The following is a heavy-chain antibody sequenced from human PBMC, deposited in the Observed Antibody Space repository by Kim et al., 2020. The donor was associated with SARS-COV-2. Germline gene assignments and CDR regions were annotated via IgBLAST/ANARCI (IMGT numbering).Heavy chain of an antibody. J-gene: IGHJ4*02. V-gene: IGHV3-9*01. CDR3: AKGVGWELLSGFDY. D-gene: IGHD1-26*01. Sequence: ADSVKGRFTISRDNAKNSLYLKMNSRRAEDTALYYCAKGVGWELLSGFDYWGQGTLVTVSS.